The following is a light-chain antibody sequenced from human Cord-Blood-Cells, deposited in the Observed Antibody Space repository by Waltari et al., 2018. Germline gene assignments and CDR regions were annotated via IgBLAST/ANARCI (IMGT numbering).Light chain of an antibody. CDR1: AWPKQH. J-gene: IGLJ2*01. V-gene: IGLV3-25*03. CDR3: QSADSSGTYVV. Sequence: PGQTARHTCTGAAWPKQHPYCYQQKPGQAPVLVIYKDSKRPSGIPERFSGSSSGTTVTLTISGVQAEDDADYYCQSADSSGTYVVFGGGTKLTVL. CDR2: KDS.